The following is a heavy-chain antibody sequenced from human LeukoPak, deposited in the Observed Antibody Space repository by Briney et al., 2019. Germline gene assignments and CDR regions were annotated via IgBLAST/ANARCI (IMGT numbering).Heavy chain of an antibody. V-gene: IGHV1-46*01. D-gene: IGHD1-7*01. CDR2: INPSGGST. Sequence: ASAKVSCKASGYTFTSYYMHWVRQAPGQGLEWMGIINPSGGSTSYAQKFQGRVTMTRDTSTSTVYMELSSLRSEDTAVYYCASTTGTTKGYFQHWGQGTLVTVSS. J-gene: IGHJ1*01. CDR3: ASTTGTTKGYFQH. CDR1: GYTFTSYY.